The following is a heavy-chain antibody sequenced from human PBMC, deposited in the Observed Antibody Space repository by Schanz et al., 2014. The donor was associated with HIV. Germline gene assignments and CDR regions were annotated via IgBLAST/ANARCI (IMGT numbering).Heavy chain of an antibody. D-gene: IGHD3-10*01. CDR1: GFTFNTYG. Sequence: VQLVESGGGVVQPGKSLRLSCAASGFTFNTYGMHWVRQAPGKGLEWVGRSKNKANGYITEYTASVKGRFTISRDDSRNSLYLQMNSLKTEDTAVYFCARWRSGAPSNWGQGTLVTVSS. CDR2: SKNKANGYIT. V-gene: IGHV3-72*01. J-gene: IGHJ4*02. CDR3: ARWRSGAPSN.